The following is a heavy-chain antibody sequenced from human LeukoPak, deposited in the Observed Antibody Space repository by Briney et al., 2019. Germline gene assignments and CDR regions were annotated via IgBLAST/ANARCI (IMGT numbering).Heavy chain of an antibody. V-gene: IGHV3-72*01. D-gene: IGHD6-19*01. CDR1: GFKFSDHY. J-gene: IGHJ3*02. CDR2: SRNKASSYTT. Sequence: GGSLRLSCAASGFKFSDHYIDWVRQAPGKGLEWVGRSRNKASSYTTEYAASVKGRFTISRDDSKSIAYLQMNSLKTEDTAVYYCTTVFGYSSGWYFDAFDIWGQGTMVTVSS. CDR3: TTVFGYSSGWYFDAFDI.